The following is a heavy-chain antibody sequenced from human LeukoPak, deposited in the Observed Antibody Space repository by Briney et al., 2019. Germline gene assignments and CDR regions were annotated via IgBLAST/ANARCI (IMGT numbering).Heavy chain of an antibody. V-gene: IGHV3-48*02. CDR3: ARYGSGTSYITNYFDY. CDR1: GFTFSSYS. Sequence: PGGSLRLSCAASGFTFSSYSMSWVRQAPGKGLEWVSYISSDSRTIYYADSVKGRFTISRDNAKNSLYLQMKSLRDEDTAVYYCARYGSGTSYITNYFDYWGQGTLVTVPS. J-gene: IGHJ4*02. CDR2: ISSDSRTI. D-gene: IGHD3-10*01.